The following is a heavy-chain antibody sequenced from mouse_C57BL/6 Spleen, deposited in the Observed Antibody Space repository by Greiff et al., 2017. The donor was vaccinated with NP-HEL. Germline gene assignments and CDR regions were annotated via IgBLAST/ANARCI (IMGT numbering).Heavy chain of an antibody. CDR3: ARREGLYDGYYDYFDY. CDR1: GYTFTSYW. V-gene: IGHV1-55*01. J-gene: IGHJ2*01. Sequence: QVQLQQPGAELVKPGASVKMSCKASGYTFTSYWITWVKQRPGQGLEWIGDIYPGSGSTKYNEKFKSKATLTVDTSSSTAYMQLSSLTSEDSAVYYCARREGLYDGYYDYFDYWGQGTTLTVSS. CDR2: IYPGSGST. D-gene: IGHD2-3*01.